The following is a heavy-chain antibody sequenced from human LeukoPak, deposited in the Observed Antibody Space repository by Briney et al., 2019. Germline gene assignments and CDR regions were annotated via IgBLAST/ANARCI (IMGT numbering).Heavy chain of an antibody. CDR1: GYTFTGYY. Sequence: ASVKVSFKASGYTFTGYYMHWVRQAPGQGLEWMGWINSNSGGTNYAQKFQGRVTMTRDTSISTAYMELSRLRSDDTAVYYCARKTSSSWYDYWGQGTLVTVSS. CDR2: INSNSGGT. V-gene: IGHV1-2*02. D-gene: IGHD6-13*01. J-gene: IGHJ4*02. CDR3: ARKTSSSWYDY.